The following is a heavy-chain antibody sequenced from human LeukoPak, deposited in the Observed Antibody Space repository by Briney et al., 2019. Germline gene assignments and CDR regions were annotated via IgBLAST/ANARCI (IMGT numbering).Heavy chain of an antibody. Sequence: GGSLRLSCAASGFTFSSYAMSWVRQAPRKGLEWVSVIYSGGSTYYADSVKGRFTISRDNSKNTLYLQMNSLRAEDTAVYYCARYLIGRYDYIWGSSRHDVFDIWGQGTMVTVSS. CDR2: IYSGGST. J-gene: IGHJ3*02. CDR1: GFTFSSYA. D-gene: IGHD3-16*01. CDR3: ARYLIGRYDYIWGSSRHDVFDI. V-gene: IGHV3-53*01.